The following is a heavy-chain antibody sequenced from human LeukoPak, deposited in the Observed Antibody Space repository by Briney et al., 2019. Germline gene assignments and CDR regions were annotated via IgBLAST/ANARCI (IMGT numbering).Heavy chain of an antibody. D-gene: IGHD5-12*01. Sequence: SETLSLTCTVSGGSISSYYWSWIRQPPGKGLEWIGYIYYSGSTNYNPSLKSRVTISVDTSKNQFSLKLSSVTAADTAVYYCARHLNGLRRSWFDPWGQGILVTVSS. V-gene: IGHV4-59*08. CDR1: GGSISSYY. J-gene: IGHJ5*02. CDR2: IYYSGST. CDR3: ARHLNGLRRSWFDP.